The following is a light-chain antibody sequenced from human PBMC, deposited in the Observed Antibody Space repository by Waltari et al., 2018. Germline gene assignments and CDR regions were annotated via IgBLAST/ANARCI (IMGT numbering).Light chain of an antibody. J-gene: IGLJ2*01. CDR3: QVWDSSTDVV. Sequence: SYELTQPLSVSVALGQTASISCGGNNIGTKNVHWYQQKPGQAPVLVIHSDYNRPSGRRERFSGSNSGNTASLTISGAQDGDEADYFCQVWDSSTDVVFGGGTKLTVL. CDR2: SDY. V-gene: IGLV3-9*01. CDR1: NIGTKN.